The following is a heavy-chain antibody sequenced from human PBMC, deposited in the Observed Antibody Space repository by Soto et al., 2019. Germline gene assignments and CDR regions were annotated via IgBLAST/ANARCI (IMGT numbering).Heavy chain of an antibody. V-gene: IGHV5-51*01. CDR2: INPGDSDT. J-gene: IGHJ4*02. CDR3: ARLYCTNGVCYNFDY. Sequence: GESLKISCKGSGYSFSSHWIAWVRQMPGKGLEWMGIINPGDSDTRYSPSFQGQVTISADKSISTAYLQWSSLRASDTAVYYCARLYCTNGVCYNFDYWGQGTLVTVSS. CDR1: GYSFSSHW. D-gene: IGHD2-8*01.